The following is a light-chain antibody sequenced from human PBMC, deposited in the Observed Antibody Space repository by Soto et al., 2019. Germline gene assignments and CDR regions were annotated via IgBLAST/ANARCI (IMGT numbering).Light chain of an antibody. V-gene: IGKV1-5*01. CDR2: DAS. Sequence: DIQMTQSPSTLSASVGDRVTITCRASQSISGWLAWYQQKPGKAPNLLISDASSLESGVPSRFSCSGSGTEFTLTISGLQPDDFATYYCQQYSSYSSFGQGTKLEIK. CDR1: QSISGW. CDR3: QQYSSYSS. J-gene: IGKJ2*01.